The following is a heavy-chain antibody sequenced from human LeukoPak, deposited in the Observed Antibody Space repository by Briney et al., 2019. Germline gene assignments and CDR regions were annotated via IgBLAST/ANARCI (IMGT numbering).Heavy chain of an antibody. D-gene: IGHD4-17*01. CDR3: TRMTTGHDY. J-gene: IGHJ4*02. Sequence: SETLSLTCAVSGVSFNNYYWGWVRPTPGKGLEWIGEINHSGYTNDSPSLKSRVTLSIDTSRKQFSLNLRSVTVADTGIYYCTRMTTGHDYWGQGTLVTVSS. CDR2: INHSGYT. V-gene: IGHV4-34*01. CDR1: GVSFNNYY.